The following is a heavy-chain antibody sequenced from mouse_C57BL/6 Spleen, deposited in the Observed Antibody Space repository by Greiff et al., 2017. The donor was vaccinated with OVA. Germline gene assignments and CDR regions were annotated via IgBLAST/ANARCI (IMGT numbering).Heavy chain of an antibody. CDR1: GFTFSSYA. J-gene: IGHJ4*01. V-gene: IGHV5-4*01. CDR3: ARDGNWDGAMDY. CDR2: TSDGGSYT. Sequence: EVMLVESGGGLVKPGGSLKLSCAASGFTFSSYAMSWVRQTPEKRLEWVATTSDGGSYTYYPDNVKGRFTISRDNAKNNLYLQMSHLKSEDTAMYYCARDGNWDGAMDYWGQGTSVTVSS. D-gene: IGHD4-1*01.